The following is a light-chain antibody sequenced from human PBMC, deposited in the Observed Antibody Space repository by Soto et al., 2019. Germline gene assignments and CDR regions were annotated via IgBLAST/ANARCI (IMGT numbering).Light chain of an antibody. V-gene: IGLV2-14*03. Sequence: QSALTQPASVSGSPGQSITISCTGTSSDVGGYSYVSWYQQHPGDAPKLMIFHVTNRPSGVSDRFSGSKSGNTASLTISGLQAEDEADYYCLSFDSSLSVVFGGGTKLTVL. CDR1: SSDVGGYSY. CDR2: HVT. CDR3: LSFDSSLSVV. J-gene: IGLJ2*01.